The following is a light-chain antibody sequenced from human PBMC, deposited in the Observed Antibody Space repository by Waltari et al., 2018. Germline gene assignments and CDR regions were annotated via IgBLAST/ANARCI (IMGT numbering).Light chain of an antibody. V-gene: IGKV1-39*01. CDR3: QQSYSTQWT. CDR2: AAS. CDR1: QSIRSY. Sequence: DIPMTQSHSSLHASVGDRVPTTCRASQSIRSYLNWYQQKPGTAPKLLIYAASSLYSGVPSRFSGSGSGTDFTLTISSLQPEDFATYYCQQSYSTQWTFGQGTKVEIK. J-gene: IGKJ1*01.